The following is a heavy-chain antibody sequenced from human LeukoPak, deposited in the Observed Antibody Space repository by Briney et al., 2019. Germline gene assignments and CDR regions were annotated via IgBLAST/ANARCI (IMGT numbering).Heavy chain of an antibody. CDR3: VRDKGVGRTERFDS. CDR1: GGSISSYY. CDR2: IYYSGST. J-gene: IGHJ4*02. V-gene: IGHV4-59*01. D-gene: IGHD1-26*01. Sequence: SETLSLTCTVSGGSISSYYWSWIRQPPGKGLEWIGYIYYSGSTNYKPSLKSRVTISVDTSKNQFSLKLSSVTAADTAVYYCVRDKGVGRTERFDSWGPGTLVTVSS.